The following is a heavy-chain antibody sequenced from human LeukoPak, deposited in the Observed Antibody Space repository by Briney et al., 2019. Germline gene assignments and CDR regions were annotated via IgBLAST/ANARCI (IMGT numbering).Heavy chain of an antibody. V-gene: IGHV3-7*01. CDR1: GFIFSSYW. CDR3: ATDVYAYFEL. J-gene: IGHJ4*02. Sequence: GGSLRLSCAASGFIFSSYWMSWVRQAPGKELEWVGNIKTDGSEKYYVDSVRGRFTISRDNAKNSLSLQMDSLRAEDTAVYYCATDVYAYFELWGQGALVTVSS. D-gene: IGHD2-8*01. CDR2: IKTDGSEK.